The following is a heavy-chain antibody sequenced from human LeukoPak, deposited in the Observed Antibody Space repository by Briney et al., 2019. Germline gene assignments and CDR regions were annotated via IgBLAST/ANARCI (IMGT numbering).Heavy chain of an antibody. Sequence: GGSLRLSCAASGITFSSYAVSWVRQAPGKGLEWVSGISGSGGSTYYADSVKGRFTISRDNSKNTLYLQMNSLRAEDTAVYYCAKLGYGGNSWFDYWGQGTLVTVSS. CDR2: ISGSGGST. D-gene: IGHD4-23*01. CDR1: GITFSSYA. V-gene: IGHV3-23*01. J-gene: IGHJ4*02. CDR3: AKLGYGGNSWFDY.